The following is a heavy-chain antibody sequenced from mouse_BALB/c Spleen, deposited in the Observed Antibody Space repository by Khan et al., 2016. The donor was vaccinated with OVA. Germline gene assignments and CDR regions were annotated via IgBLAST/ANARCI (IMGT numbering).Heavy chain of an antibody. CDR2: INPYTGHP. J-gene: IGHJ4*01. CDR3: ARTPYLSCDFDN. Sequence: QIQLVQSGPELKKPGETVKISCKASGHTFTKYGMNWVKQAPGKGLKWMGCINPYTGHPAYADDFNERFALSLETSASTAYLQLNNLTYEDTATYFCARTPYLSCDFDNWGQGTSVTVSS. V-gene: IGHV9-3-1*01. D-gene: IGHD2-10*01. CDR1: GHTFTKYG.